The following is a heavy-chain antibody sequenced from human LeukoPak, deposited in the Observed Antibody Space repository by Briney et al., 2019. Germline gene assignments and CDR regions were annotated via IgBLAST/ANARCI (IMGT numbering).Heavy chain of an antibody. Sequence: GGSLRLSCAASGFTFSTYSMHWVRQAPGKGLEWVSVFYSGGSTRYADSVKGRFTISRDNSKNTLYLQLNSLRAEDTAVYFCASSSWSSEYFHYWGQGTLVTVSS. J-gene: IGHJ1*01. CDR2: FYSGGST. CDR1: GFTFSTYS. CDR3: ASSSWSSEYFHY. V-gene: IGHV3-66*01. D-gene: IGHD6-13*01.